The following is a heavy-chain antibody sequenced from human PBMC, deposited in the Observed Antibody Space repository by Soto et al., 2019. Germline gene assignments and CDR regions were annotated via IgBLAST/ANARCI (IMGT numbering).Heavy chain of an antibody. D-gene: IGHD2-15*01. J-gene: IGHJ2*01. Sequence: QLQLQESGPGLVKPSETLSLTCTVSGGSISSSSYYWGWIRQPPRQGLEWIGGVYYRGNTYYNPSRNSRFTVDVETSENPFPLKLRSVTAADTAGYYCARKGCSGGSCYPGGDWYFDLWGRGTLVTLAS. CDR3: ARKGCSGGSCYPGGDWYFDL. CDR2: VYYRGNT. CDR1: GGSISSSSYY. V-gene: IGHV4-39*01.